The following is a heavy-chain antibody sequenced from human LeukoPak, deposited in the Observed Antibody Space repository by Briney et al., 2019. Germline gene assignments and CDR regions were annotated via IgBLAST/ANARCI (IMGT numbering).Heavy chain of an antibody. Sequence: GGSLRLTCAASGFTFSSYEMNWVRQAPGKGLEWVSSISSSSSYIYYADSVKGRFTISRDNAKNSLYLQMNSLRAEDTAVYYCARGLSRAWYFDLWGRGTLVTVSS. CDR1: GFTFSSYE. V-gene: IGHV3-21*01. CDR2: ISSSSSYI. J-gene: IGHJ2*01. CDR3: ARGLSRAWYFDL.